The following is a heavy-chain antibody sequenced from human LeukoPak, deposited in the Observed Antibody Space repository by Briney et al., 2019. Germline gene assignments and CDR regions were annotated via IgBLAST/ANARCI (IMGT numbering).Heavy chain of an antibody. D-gene: IGHD3-10*01. J-gene: IGHJ4*02. CDR2: IYHSGST. Sequence: SETLSLTCTVSGYSISSGYYWGWIRQPPGKGLEWIGSIYHSGSTYYNPSLKSRVTISVDTSKNQFSLKLSSVTAADTAVYYCARQYYYGSGSPFDYWGQGTLVTVSS. V-gene: IGHV4-38-2*02. CDR1: GYSISSGYY. CDR3: ARQYYYGSGSPFDY.